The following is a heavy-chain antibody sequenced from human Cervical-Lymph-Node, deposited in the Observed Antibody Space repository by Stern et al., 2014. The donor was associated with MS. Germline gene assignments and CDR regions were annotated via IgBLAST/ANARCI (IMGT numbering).Heavy chain of an antibody. Sequence: QVQLVESGAEVKKPGASVKVSCTVSGSALNALSIHWVRQTPEKGLQWMGTFEAEDGETFYAPKFQDRVTMTEDTSGDTAYLELSGLRPDDTALYYGATGHGLRGHDYWGQGTLVTVSS. D-gene: IGHD3-16*01. J-gene: IGHJ4*02. CDR2: FEAEDGET. CDR1: GSALNALS. V-gene: IGHV1-24*01. CDR3: ATGHGLRGHDY.